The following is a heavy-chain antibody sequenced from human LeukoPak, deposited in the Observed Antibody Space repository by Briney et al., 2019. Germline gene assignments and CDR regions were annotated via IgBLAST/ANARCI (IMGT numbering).Heavy chain of an antibody. D-gene: IGHD6-6*01. CDR2: IKRKTDGETT. CDR3: TTGYSRASHDGY. J-gene: IGHJ4*02. CDR1: GFTFSDAW. V-gene: IGHV3-15*01. Sequence: GGSLRLSCAASGFTFSDAWMNWVRQAPGTGLEWVGLIKRKTDGETTDCAAPVKGRFTISRDDSQNTLPLQMNGLKTEDTGVYFCTTGYSRASHDGYWGQGTLVTVSS.